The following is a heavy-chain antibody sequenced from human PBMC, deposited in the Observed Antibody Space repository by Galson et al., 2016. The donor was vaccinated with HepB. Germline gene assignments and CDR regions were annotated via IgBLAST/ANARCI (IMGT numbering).Heavy chain of an antibody. CDR1: GGSLSGYN. Sequence: SETLSLTCSVFGGSLSGYNWSWIRQSPGKGLEWMGEINHSGSTRDNPSLKSRVTMSLDTSKNQLSLRLSAVTAADTAIYYCARGAGARSPFLEYLLPGAFDIWGQGTLVTVSS. CDR3: ARGAGARSPFLEYLLPGAFDI. V-gene: IGHV4-34*01. D-gene: IGHD3-3*02. J-gene: IGHJ3*02. CDR2: INHSGST.